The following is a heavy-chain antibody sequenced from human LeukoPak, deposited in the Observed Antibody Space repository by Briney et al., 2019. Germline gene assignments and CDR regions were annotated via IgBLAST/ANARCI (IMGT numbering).Heavy chain of an antibody. CDR3: ARIEYSRSSFDY. CDR1: GFIFSHYW. V-gene: IGHV3-7*01. Sequence: GGSLRLSCGASGFIFSHYWMSWVRHARGEGREWVANIKQDGTVKYYVDSLKGQFTISRDNARNSVYWPMYSLRAEDTAVYYCARIEYSRSSFDYWGQGTLVTVSS. D-gene: IGHD6-6*01. J-gene: IGHJ4*02. CDR2: IKQDGTVK.